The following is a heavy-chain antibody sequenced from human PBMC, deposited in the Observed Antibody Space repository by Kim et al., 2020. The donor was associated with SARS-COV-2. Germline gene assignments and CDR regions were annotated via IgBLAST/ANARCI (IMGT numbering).Heavy chain of an antibody. J-gene: IGHJ4*02. D-gene: IGHD5-12*01. CDR2: T. Sequence: TYYTPSLKSRVTISVDPSKNQFSLKRNSGTAADTAVYYCARRRDGYTCDYWGQGTLVTVSS. CDR3: ARRRDGYTCDY. V-gene: IGHV4-39*07.